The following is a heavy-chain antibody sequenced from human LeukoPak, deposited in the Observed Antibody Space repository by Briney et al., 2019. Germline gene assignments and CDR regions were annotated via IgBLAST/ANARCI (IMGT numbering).Heavy chain of an antibody. CDR1: GFTVSSYW. J-gene: IGHJ4*02. CDR3: ARGEYYYDGGY. D-gene: IGHD3-22*01. Sequence: GGSLRLSCAASGFTVSSYWMSWVRQAPGKGLEWVANIKEDGSEKYYVDSVKGRFTISRDNAKNSLFLQMNGLRAEDTAVYYCARGEYYYDGGYWGQGTLVTVSS. CDR2: IKEDGSEK. V-gene: IGHV3-7*04.